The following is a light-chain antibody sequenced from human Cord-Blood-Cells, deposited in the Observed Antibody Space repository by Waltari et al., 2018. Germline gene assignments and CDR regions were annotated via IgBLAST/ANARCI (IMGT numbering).Light chain of an antibody. Sequence: QSALTQPAPVSGSPGQSITLSCTGTSSHVGGYNYVAWYQQHPGKAPKLMIYDVIHRPSGVSNRFSGSKSGNTASLTISGLQAEDEADYYCSSYTSSSTWVFGGGTKLTVL. CDR3: SSYTSSSTWV. J-gene: IGLJ3*02. V-gene: IGLV2-14*01. CDR2: DVI. CDR1: SSHVGGYNY.